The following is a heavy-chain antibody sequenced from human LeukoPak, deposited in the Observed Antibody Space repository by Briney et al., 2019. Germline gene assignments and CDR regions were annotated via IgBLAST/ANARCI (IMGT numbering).Heavy chain of an antibody. CDR3: ARDRRVRGVNNFDY. D-gene: IGHD3-10*01. J-gene: IGHJ4*02. Sequence: GGSLRLSCAASGFTFSSYEMNWVRQAPGKGLEWVSYISSSGSTIYYADSEKGRFTISRDNAKNSLYLQMNSLRAEDTAVYYCARDRRVRGVNNFDYWGQGTLVTVSS. V-gene: IGHV3-48*03. CDR2: ISSSGSTI. CDR1: GFTFSSYE.